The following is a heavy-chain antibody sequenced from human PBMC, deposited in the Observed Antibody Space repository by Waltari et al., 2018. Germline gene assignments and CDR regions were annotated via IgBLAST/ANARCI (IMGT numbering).Heavy chain of an antibody. D-gene: IGHD3-10*01. CDR1: GGTSSSYA. Sequence: QVQLVQSGAEVKKPGSSVKVSCKASGGTSSSYAISWVRQAPGQGLEWMGGIIPIFGTANYPQKFQGRVTITADESTSTAYMELSSLRSEDTAVYYCARADDGSGTSRDYYYYYMDVWGKGTTVTVSS. V-gene: IGHV1-69*12. CDR2: IIPIFGTA. CDR3: ARADDGSGTSRDYYYYYMDV. J-gene: IGHJ6*03.